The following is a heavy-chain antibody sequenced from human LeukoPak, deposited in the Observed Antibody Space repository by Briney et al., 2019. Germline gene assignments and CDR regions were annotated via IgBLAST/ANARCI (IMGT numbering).Heavy chain of an antibody. CDR1: GGSFSGYY. CDR2: INHSGST. CDR3: ARDSDDDAFDI. V-gene: IGHV4-34*01. D-gene: IGHD1-26*01. Sequence: PSETLSLTCAVYGGSFSGYYWSWIRQPPGKGLEWIGEINHSGSTNYNPSLKSRVTISVDTSKNQFSLKLSSVTAADTAVYYCARDSDDDAFDIWGQGTMVTVSS. J-gene: IGHJ3*02.